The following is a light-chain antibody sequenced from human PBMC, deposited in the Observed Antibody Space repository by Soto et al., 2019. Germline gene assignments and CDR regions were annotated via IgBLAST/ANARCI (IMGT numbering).Light chain of an antibody. V-gene: IGKV3-20*01. CDR1: QSVSSSY. J-gene: IGKJ1*01. Sequence: EIVLTQSPGTLSLSPGERATLSCRASQSVSSSYLAWYQQKPGQAPRLVIYGASNRATGIPGRFSGSGSGIDFTLTISRLEPEDFAVYYCQQYGSSPWTFGQGTTVEIK. CDR2: GAS. CDR3: QQYGSSPWT.